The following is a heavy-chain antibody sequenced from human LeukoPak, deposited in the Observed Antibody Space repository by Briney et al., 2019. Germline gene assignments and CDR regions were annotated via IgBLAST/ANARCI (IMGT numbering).Heavy chain of an antibody. CDR1: GGSISSYY. CDR3: ARRGYSYGPGYYYYYMDV. CDR2: IYYSGST. J-gene: IGHJ6*03. Sequence: SETLSLTCTVSGGSISSYYWSWIRQPPGKGLEWIWYIYYSGSTNHNPSLKSRVTISVDTSKNQFSLKLSSVTAADTAVYYCARRGYSYGPGYYYYYMDVWGKGTTVTVSS. D-gene: IGHD5-18*01. V-gene: IGHV4-59*01.